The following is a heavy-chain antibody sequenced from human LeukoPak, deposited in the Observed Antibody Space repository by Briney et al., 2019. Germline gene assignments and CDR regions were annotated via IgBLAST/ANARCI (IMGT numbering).Heavy chain of an antibody. J-gene: IGHJ4*02. D-gene: IGHD3-22*01. V-gene: IGHV3-15*01. CDR2: IISKADGGTT. CDR1: GFTFSNAW. CDR3: TTVPYYYDNSGYYHGVFDY. Sequence: GGCLRLSCAASGFTFSNAWMSWVRQAPGKGLEWVGRIISKADGGTTDYAAPVKGRFTISKDDSKNTLYLQMNSLKTEDTAVYYCTTVPYYYDNSGYYHGVFDYWGQGTLVTVSS.